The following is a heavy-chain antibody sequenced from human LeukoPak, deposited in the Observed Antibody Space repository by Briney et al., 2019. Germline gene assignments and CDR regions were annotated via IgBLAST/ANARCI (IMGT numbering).Heavy chain of an antibody. J-gene: IGHJ4*02. CDR3: ARDGGLHTDFDY. CDR1: GFSFRNYW. D-gene: IGHD2-15*01. CDR2: TKPDGSAE. Sequence: PGGSLRLSCAASGFSFRNYWMGWVRRAPGKGRVWVANTKPDGSAEYYADSVSGRFSTPRDNANNLLYLQMNSLRAEDTAVYYCARDGGLHTDFDYWGQGTLVTVSS. V-gene: IGHV3-7*01.